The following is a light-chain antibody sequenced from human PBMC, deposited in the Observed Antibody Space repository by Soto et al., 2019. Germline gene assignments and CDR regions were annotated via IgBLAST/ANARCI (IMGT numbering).Light chain of an antibody. J-gene: IGKJ1*01. CDR3: QQYNDWPRT. Sequence: EIVMTPSPATLSVSPGARATLSCRASQSVGSRLAWYQQKPGQAPRLLIFGASNRVSGIPARFTGSGSGTEFTLTISGLQSEDFAFYYCQQYNDWPRTFGQGTKVDI. CDR1: QSVGSR. CDR2: GAS. V-gene: IGKV3-15*01.